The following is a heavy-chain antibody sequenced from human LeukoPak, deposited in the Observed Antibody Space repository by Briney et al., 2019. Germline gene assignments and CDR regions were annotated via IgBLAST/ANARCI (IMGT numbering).Heavy chain of an antibody. D-gene: IGHD6-19*01. Sequence: PSETLSLTCSVSGGSISTKYWSWIRQPPGKGLEWIGYISYSGSTNYNPSLKSRVTISVDKSKNQFSLKLSSVTAADTAVYYCARSSGWYYFDYWGQGTLVTVSS. CDR2: ISYSGST. CDR1: GGSISTKY. CDR3: ARSSGWYYFDY. J-gene: IGHJ4*02. V-gene: IGHV4-59*12.